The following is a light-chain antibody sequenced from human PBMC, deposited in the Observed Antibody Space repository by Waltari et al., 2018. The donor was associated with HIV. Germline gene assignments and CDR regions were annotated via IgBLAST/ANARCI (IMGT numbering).Light chain of an antibody. CDR3: QQYNNWPLT. Sequence: EIVMTQSPATLSVSPGERATLSCRASQSGSSYLAWHQQKPGQAPRLLIYDASTRATGIPARFSGSGSGTEFTLTISSLQSEDFAIYYCQQYNNWPLTFGGGTKVEIK. CDR1: QSGSSY. CDR2: DAS. V-gene: IGKV3-15*01. J-gene: IGKJ4*01.